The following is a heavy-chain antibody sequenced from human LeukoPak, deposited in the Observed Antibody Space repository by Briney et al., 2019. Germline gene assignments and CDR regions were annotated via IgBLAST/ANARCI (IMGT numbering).Heavy chain of an antibody. CDR3: AKSLGGNCYSGSDY. V-gene: IGHV3-23*01. D-gene: IGHD2-15*01. CDR2: IGGSGANT. J-gene: IGHJ4*02. CDR1: GFTFSSYG. Sequence: GGSLRLSCAASGFTFSSYGMSWVRQAPGKGLEWVSAIGGSGANTYYADSVKGRFTISRDNFKNIMYLQMNSLRAEDTAIYYCAKSLGGNCYSGSDYWGQGILVTVSS.